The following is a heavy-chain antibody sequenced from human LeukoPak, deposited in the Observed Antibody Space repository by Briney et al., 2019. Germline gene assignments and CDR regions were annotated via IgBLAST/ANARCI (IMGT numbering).Heavy chain of an antibody. CDR3: ARDSRRTYDSSGYYHPTAPPLRY. D-gene: IGHD3-22*01. J-gene: IGHJ4*02. Sequence: SVKVSCKASGGTFSSYAISWVRQALGQGLEWMGGIIPIFGTANYAQKFQGRVTITADESTSTAYMELSSLRSEDTAVYYCARDSRRTYDSSGYYHPTAPPLRYWGQGTLVTVSS. V-gene: IGHV1-69*13. CDR2: IIPIFGTA. CDR1: GGTFSSYA.